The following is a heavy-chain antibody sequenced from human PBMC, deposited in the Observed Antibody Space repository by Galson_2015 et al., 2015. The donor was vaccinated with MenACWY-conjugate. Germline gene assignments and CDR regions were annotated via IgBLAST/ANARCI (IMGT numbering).Heavy chain of an antibody. CDR3: ASSLSGAQGY. CDR2: SNNDGSTT. D-gene: IGHD1-14*01. Sequence: SLRLCCAASGFSLSNDWMHWIRHAPGTGLVWVSRSNNDGSTTNYADSVKGRFTISRDHAMNTLYLQMNSLRAEDAAVYYCASSLSGAQGYWGQGTLVTVSS. CDR1: GFSLSNDW. V-gene: IGHV3-74*01. J-gene: IGHJ4*02.